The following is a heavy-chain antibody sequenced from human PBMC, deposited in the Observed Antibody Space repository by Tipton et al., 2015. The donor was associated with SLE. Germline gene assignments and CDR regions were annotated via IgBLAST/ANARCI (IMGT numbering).Heavy chain of an antibody. CDR1: GYTFTSYG. CDR2: ISAYNGNT. J-gene: IGHJ3*02. V-gene: IGHV1-18*01. D-gene: IGHD4-17*01. CDR3: ARDLLGPYGDYARAACDI. Sequence: QVQLVQSGAEVKKPGASVKVSCKASGYTFTSYGISWVRQAPGQGLEWMGWISAYNGNTNYAQKLQGRVTMTTDTSTSKAYMELRSLRSDDTAMYDCARDLLGPYGDYARAACDIWGQGTMFTVSP.